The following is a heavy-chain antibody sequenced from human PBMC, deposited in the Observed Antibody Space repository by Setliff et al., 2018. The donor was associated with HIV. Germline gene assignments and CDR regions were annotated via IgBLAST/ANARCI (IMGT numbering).Heavy chain of an antibody. J-gene: IGHJ3*02. V-gene: IGHV4-59*08. CDR1: GGSISTYY. Sequence: SETLSLTCNVSGGSISTYYWSWIRQPPGKGLEWLGYVSYSGSTNFNPSLESRLAMSVDMSKNHFSLKPRSVTAADTAVYYCARHGHFYDSSSSDAFDIWGHGTMVTVSS. CDR3: ARHGHFYDSSSSDAFDI. CDR2: VSYSGST. D-gene: IGHD3-22*01.